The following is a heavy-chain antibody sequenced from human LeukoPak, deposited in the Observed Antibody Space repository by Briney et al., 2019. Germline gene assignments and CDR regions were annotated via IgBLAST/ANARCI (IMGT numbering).Heavy chain of an antibody. V-gene: IGHV3-7*01. CDR2: IKQDGSEK. CDR1: GLTFSSYW. CDR3: ARDTVYYDILTGYYRGPFDY. J-gene: IGHJ4*02. D-gene: IGHD3-9*01. Sequence: PGGSLRLSCVASGLTFSSYWMSWVCQAPGKWLEWVANIKQDGSEKYYVDSVKGRFTISRDNAKNSLYLRMNSLRAEDTAVYYCARDTVYYDILTGYYRGPFDYWGQGTLVTVSS.